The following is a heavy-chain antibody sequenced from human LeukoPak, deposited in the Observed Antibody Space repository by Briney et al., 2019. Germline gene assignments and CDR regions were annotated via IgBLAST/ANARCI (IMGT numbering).Heavy chain of an antibody. CDR1: GGSISSGDYY. CDR2: IYYSGST. CDR3: ARISLRSEGIDY. Sequence: PSQTLSLTCTVSGGSISSGDYYWSWIRQPPGKGLEWIGYIYYSGSTYYNPSLKSRVTISVDTSKNQFSLKLSSVTAADKAVYYCARISLRSEGIDYWGQGTLVTVSS. J-gene: IGHJ4*02. V-gene: IGHV4-30-4*01. D-gene: IGHD5-12*01.